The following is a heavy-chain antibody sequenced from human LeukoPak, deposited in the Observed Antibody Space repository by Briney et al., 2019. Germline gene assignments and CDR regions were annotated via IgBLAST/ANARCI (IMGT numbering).Heavy chain of an antibody. V-gene: IGHV4-59*01. CDR3: ARSITIFSFDY. Sequence: PSETLSLTCTVSGGSISSYCWSWIRQPPGKGLEWIGYIYYSGSTNYNPSLKSRVTISVDTSKNQFSLKLSSVTAADTAVYYCARSITIFSFDYWGQGTLVTVSS. J-gene: IGHJ4*02. D-gene: IGHD3-3*01. CDR1: GGSISSYC. CDR2: IYYSGST.